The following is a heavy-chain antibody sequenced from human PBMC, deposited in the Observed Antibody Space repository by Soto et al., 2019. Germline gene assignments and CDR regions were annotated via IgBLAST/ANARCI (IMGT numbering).Heavy chain of an antibody. Sequence: GGSLRLSCAVSGFTLDDYTMHWVRQAPGKGLEWVSGVGWNGGDIVYADSVKGRFTVSRDNTRNSLYLEVNSLTTEDTAIYFCAKERAVVVPVSTSYFHYYGLDVWGQGTTVTVSS. CDR1: GFTLDDYT. CDR3: AKERAVVVPVSTSYFHYYGLDV. V-gene: IGHV3-9*01. CDR2: VGWNGGDI. J-gene: IGHJ6*02. D-gene: IGHD2-2*01.